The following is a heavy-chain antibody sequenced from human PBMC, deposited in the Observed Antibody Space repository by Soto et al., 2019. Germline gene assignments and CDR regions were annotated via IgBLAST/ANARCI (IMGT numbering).Heavy chain of an antibody. CDR3: VRHYYGSGSYDY. V-gene: IGHV4-59*08. CDR1: GGSIISYY. Sequence: SETLSLTCTVSGGSIISYYWSWFRQPPWKGLEWIGYIYYSGSTNYNPSLKSRVTISVDTSKNQFSLKLSSVTAADTAVYCCVRHYYGSGSYDYWGQGTLVTVSS. CDR2: IYYSGST. J-gene: IGHJ4*02. D-gene: IGHD3-10*01.